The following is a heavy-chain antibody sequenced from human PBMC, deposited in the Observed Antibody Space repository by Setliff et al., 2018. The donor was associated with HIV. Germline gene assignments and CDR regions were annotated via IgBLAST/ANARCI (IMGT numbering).Heavy chain of an antibody. CDR1: GASIITDPHY. V-gene: IGHV4-39*01. D-gene: IGHD3-22*01. J-gene: IGHJ3*02. CDR2: IYHDGRT. Sequence: PSETLSLTCSVSGASIITDPHYWGWIRQSPGKGLEWIGSIYHDGRTYYSPSLKSRVTISVDTSKNRFSLKLSSVTATDTAVYYCARQLASGFWAFDIWGQGTMVTVSS. CDR3: ARQLASGFWAFDI.